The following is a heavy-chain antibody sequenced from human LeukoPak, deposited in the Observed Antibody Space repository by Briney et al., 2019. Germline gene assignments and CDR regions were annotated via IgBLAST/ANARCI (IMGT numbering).Heavy chain of an antibody. CDR3: ARDPSNTSGWYAWADY. CDR2: ISAYNGDT. CDR1: GFTFTRYG. J-gene: IGHJ4*02. V-gene: IGHV1-18*01. D-gene: IGHD6-19*01. Sequence: GASVKVSCKASGFTFTRYGISWVRQAPGQGLEWMGWISAYNGDTKYAHKFQDRLTMTTDTSASTAYMESRSLRSDDTAVYYCARDPSNTSGWYAWADYWGQGTLVTVSS.